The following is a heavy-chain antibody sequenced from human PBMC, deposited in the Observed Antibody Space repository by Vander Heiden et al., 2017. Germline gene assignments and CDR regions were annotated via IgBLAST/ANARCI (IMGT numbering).Heavy chain of an antibody. V-gene: IGHV4-39*01. J-gene: IGHJ4*02. CDR2: IYYSGST. Sequence: QLQLQESGPGLVKPSETLSLTCTVSGGSISSSSYYWGWIRQPPGKGLEWIGSIYYSGSTYYNPSLKSLVTISVDTSKNQFSLKLSSVTAADTAVYYCARRGVGAWELPERDFDYWGQGTLVTVSS. D-gene: IGHD1-26*01. CDR1: GGSISSSSYY. CDR3: ARRGVGAWELPERDFDY.